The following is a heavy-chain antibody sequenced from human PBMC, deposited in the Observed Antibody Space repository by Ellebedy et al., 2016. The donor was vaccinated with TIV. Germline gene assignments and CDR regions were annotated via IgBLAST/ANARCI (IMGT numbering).Heavy chain of an antibody. Sequence: PGGSLRLSCAASGISLRSYAMSWVRQAPGKGLEWVSTIGGTGGTTYYRESVKGRFTVSRDTSRNTLYLQMNSLRAEDTAVYYCVRESYRNYTWGTTGFDSWGQGTLVTASS. V-gene: IGHV3-23*01. D-gene: IGHD4-11*01. J-gene: IGHJ5*01. CDR2: IGGTGGTT. CDR3: VRESYRNYTWGTTGFDS. CDR1: GISLRSYA.